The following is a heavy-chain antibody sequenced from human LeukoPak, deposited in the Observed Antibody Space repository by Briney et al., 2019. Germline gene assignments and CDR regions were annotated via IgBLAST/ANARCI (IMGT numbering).Heavy chain of an antibody. CDR2: IRSKADSYAT. D-gene: IGHD6-13*01. J-gene: IGHJ4*02. CDR1: GFTFSSYA. V-gene: IGHV3-73*01. CDR3: TSGISSSTNSDY. Sequence: GGSLRLSCAASGFTFSSYAMHWVRQASGKGLEWVGRIRSKADSYATAYAPSVKGRFTISRDDSKNTASLQMNSLKTEDTAVYYCTSGISSSTNSDYWGQGTLVTVSS.